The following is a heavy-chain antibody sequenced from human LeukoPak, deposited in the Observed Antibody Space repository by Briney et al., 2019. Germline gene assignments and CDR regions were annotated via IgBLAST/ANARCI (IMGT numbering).Heavy chain of an antibody. CDR2: ISVSGTYI. V-gene: IGHV3-21*01. J-gene: IGHJ4*02. CDR1: GFTFSTYG. Sequence: PGGSLRLSCVASGFTFSTYGMGWVRQAPGKGLEWVSSISVSGTYIYYSDSVKGRFTISRDNSKNSLYLEMNSLRSDDTAIYYCARDRDYGTFDYWGQGTLVTVSS. CDR3: ARDRDYGTFDY. D-gene: IGHD4-17*01.